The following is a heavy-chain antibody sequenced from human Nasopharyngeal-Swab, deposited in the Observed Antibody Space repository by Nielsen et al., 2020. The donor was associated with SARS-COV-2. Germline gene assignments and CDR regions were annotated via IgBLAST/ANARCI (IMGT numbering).Heavy chain of an antibody. J-gene: IGHJ3*01. CDR2: ISAYNGYT. V-gene: IGHV1-18*04. CDR3: ARPYYSGSGSYYGCAFDL. D-gene: IGHD3-10*01. CDR1: GYTFTNFG. Sequence: VSVKVSCKASGYTFTNFGIGWLRQAPGEGLEWMGWISAYNGYTNYAQNLQGRVTMTADTSTDTAYMGLRSLESDDTAVYYCARPYYSGSGSYYGCAFDLWGQGTMVTVSS.